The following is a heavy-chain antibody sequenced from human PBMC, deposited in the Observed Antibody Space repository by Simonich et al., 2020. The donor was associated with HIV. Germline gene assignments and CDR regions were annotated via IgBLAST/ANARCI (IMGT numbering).Heavy chain of an antibody. J-gene: IGHJ4*02. CDR2: INHSGIT. D-gene: IGHD1-1*01. Sequence: QVQLQQWGAGLLKPSETLSLTCAVYGGSFSGYYWSWIRQSPEKGLEWIGEINHSGITNYNPSLKSRISILVDTSKNQFSLMLSSVTAADTAVYFCARTGDRVFDYWGQGILVTVSS. V-gene: IGHV4-34*01. CDR1: GGSFSGYY. CDR3: ARTGDRVFDY.